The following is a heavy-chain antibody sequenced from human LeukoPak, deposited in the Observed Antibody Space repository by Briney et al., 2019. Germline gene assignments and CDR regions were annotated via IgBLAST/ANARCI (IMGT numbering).Heavy chain of an antibody. CDR3: ARERSGSYWGFDY. CDR1: GFTFSDFG. Sequence: GGTLRLSCAASGFTFSDFGMSWVRQAPGKGLEWVSTISDGGSITYYADSVKGRFTISRDNSKNTLYLQMNSLRAEDTAVYYCARERSGSYWGFDYWGQGTLVTVSS. J-gene: IGHJ4*02. CDR2: ISDGGSIT. D-gene: IGHD3-10*01. V-gene: IGHV3-23*01.